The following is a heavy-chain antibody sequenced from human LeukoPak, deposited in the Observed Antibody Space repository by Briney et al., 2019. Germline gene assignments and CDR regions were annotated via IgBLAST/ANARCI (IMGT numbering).Heavy chain of an antibody. J-gene: IGHJ4*02. Sequence: GGSLRLSRAASGFTFSSYSMNWVRQAPGKGLEWVSSISSSSSYIYYADSVKGRFTISRDNAKSSLYLQMNSLRAEDTAVYYCARVPNTAGFYFDYWGQGTLVTVSS. CDR3: ARVPNTAGFYFDY. CDR1: GFTFSSYS. D-gene: IGHD5-18*01. CDR2: ISSSSSYI. V-gene: IGHV3-21*01.